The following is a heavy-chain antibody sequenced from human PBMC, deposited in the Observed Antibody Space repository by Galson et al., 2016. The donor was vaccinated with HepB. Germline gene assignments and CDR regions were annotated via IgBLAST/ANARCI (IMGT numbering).Heavy chain of an antibody. Sequence: TRGSVRSSSYYWGWIRQPPGKGLEWIGSIYFSGRTYYQSSLKNRVTMSIDTSTNQFSLNLTSVTAADTAVYYCARHPGYYHAFDIWGQGTMVTVSS. CDR1: RGSVRSSSYY. J-gene: IGHJ3*02. CDR2: IYFSGRT. D-gene: IGHD3-10*01. CDR3: ARHPGYYHAFDI. V-gene: IGHV4-39*01.